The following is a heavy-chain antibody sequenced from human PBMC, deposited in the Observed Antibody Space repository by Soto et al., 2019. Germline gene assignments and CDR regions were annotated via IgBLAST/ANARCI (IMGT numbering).Heavy chain of an antibody. CDR2: FFIGGNT. D-gene: IGHD3-9*01. V-gene: IGHV4-39*07. Sequence: SETLSLTCTVSGGSISSSTYYWGWMRQPPGKGLEWIASFFIGGNTYYNPSLKGRVTISVDTSKNQFSLKLSSVTAADTAVYYCARGIYDILTGSHGGIGYWGQGTLVTVSS. J-gene: IGHJ4*02. CDR3: ARGIYDILTGSHGGIGY. CDR1: GGSISSSTYY.